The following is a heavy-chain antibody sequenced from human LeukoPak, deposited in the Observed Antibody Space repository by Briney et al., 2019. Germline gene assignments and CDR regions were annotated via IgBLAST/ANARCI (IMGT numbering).Heavy chain of an antibody. D-gene: IGHD5-12*01. CDR1: GYTFTGYY. CDR2: INPNSGGT. V-gene: IGHV1-2*02. Sequence: ASVKVSCKASGYTFTGYYMHWVRQAPGQGLEWMGWINPNSGGTNYAQKFQGRVTMTRDTSISTAYMELSRLRSDDTAVYYCATGHIVATIRSGWFDPWGQGTLVTVSS. CDR3: ATGHIVATIRSGWFDP. J-gene: IGHJ5*02.